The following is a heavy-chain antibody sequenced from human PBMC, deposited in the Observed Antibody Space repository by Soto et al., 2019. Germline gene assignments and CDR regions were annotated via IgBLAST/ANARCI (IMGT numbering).Heavy chain of an antibody. Sequence: GASVKVSCKASGYTFTGXYMHWVRQAPGQGLEWMGCINPNSGGTNYAQKFQGRVTMTRDTSISTAYMELSRLRSDDTAVDYCARWDMAGSGDYFDYWGQGTLVTVSS. D-gene: IGHD3-10*01. CDR3: ARWDMAGSGDYFDY. V-gene: IGHV1-2*02. CDR2: INPNSGGT. J-gene: IGHJ4*02. CDR1: GYTFTGXY.